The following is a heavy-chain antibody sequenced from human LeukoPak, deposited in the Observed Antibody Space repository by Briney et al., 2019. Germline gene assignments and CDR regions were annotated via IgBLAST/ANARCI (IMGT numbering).Heavy chain of an antibody. J-gene: IGHJ4*02. CDR2: ISSSSSNI. V-gene: IGHV3-21*01. CDR1: GFTFARYS. Sequence: GGSLRLSCAASGFTFARYSLNWVRQAPGKGLEWVSSISSSSSNIYYADSVTGRFTISRDNAKNSLYLQMHSLRAEDTAVYYCVRAVEYYYDSSGYAVDYWGQGTLVTVSS. CDR3: VRAVEYYYDSSGYAVDY. D-gene: IGHD3-22*01.